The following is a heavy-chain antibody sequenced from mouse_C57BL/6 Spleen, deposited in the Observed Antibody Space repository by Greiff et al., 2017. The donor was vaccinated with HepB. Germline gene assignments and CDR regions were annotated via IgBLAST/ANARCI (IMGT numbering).Heavy chain of an antibody. CDR1: GYAFSSYW. J-gene: IGHJ2*01. Sequence: VKLMESGAELVKPGASVKISCKASGYAFSSYWMNWVKQRPGKGLEWIGQIYPGDGDTNYNGKFKGKATLTADKSSSTAYMQLSSLTSEDSAVYFCARGYGYDDFDYWGQGTTLTVSS. V-gene: IGHV1-80*01. D-gene: IGHD2-2*01. CDR3: ARGYGYDDFDY. CDR2: IYPGDGDT.